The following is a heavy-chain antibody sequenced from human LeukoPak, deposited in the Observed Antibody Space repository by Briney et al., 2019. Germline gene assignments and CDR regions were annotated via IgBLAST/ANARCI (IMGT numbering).Heavy chain of an antibody. CDR1: GYTFTRYY. J-gene: IGHJ3*02. V-gene: IGHV1-46*01. D-gene: IGHD3-16*02. CDR2: INPSGGST. CDR3: ARVLGVWGSYRYEYDAFDI. Sequence: ASVKVSCKASGYTFTRYYMHWVRQAPGQGLEWMGIINPSGGSTSYAQKFQGRVTMTRDTSTSTVYMELSSLRSEDTAVYYCARVLGVWGSYRYEYDAFDIWGQGTMVTVSS.